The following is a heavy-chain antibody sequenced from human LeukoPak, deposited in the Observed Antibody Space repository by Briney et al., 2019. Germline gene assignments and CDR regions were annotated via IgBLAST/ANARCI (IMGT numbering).Heavy chain of an antibody. Sequence: GGSLRLSCAASGFTFSSYAMSWVRQAPGKGLEWVSAISGSGGSTYYADSVKGRFTISRDNSKNTLYLQMNSLRAEDTAVYNCAKDRSTRDYGDYPAKYFDYWGQGTLVTVSS. V-gene: IGHV3-23*01. CDR1: GFTFSSYA. D-gene: IGHD4-17*01. J-gene: IGHJ4*02. CDR2: ISGSGGST. CDR3: AKDRSTRDYGDYPAKYFDY.